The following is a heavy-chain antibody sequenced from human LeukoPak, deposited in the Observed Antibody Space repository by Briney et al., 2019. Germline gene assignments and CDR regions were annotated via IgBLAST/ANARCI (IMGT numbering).Heavy chain of an antibody. CDR1: GGSITSTNW. CDR3: SRENGAFSPFGY. J-gene: IGHJ4*02. D-gene: IGHD2-8*01. V-gene: IGHV4-4*02. CDR2: VSQSGLT. Sequence: PSETLSLTCGVSGGSITSTNWWSWVRQPPGQGLEWIGEVSQSGLTNYNPTLNSRVIMALDTSKNHLSLNLTSVTAADTAVYFCSRENGAFSPFGYWGQGTLVTVPS.